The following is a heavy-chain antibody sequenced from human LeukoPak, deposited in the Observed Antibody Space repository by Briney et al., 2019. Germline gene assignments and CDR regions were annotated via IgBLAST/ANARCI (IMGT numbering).Heavy chain of an antibody. CDR1: GFTFSNYA. D-gene: IGHD6-19*01. V-gene: IGHV3-23*01. Sequence: GGSLRLSCAASGFTFSNYAMSWVRQAPGKGLEWVSSVSGNGDSTYYPDSVRGRFTISRDNSKNTLFLQMNSLRAEDTAVYYCAKDKLSGYCLSSDCWLDAFDVWGQGTMVTVSS. CDR2: VSGNGDST. CDR3: AKDKLSGYCLSSDCWLDAFDV. J-gene: IGHJ3*01.